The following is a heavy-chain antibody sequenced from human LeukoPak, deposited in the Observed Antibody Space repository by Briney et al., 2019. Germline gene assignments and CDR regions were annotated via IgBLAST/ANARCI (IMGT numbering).Heavy chain of an antibody. Sequence: GGSLRLSCAASGFTFSNYWMSWVRQAPGKGLEWVSYISSSSSTIYYADSVKGRFTISRDNAKNSLYLQMNSLRDEDTAVYYCARDRKWELGTFDIWGQGTMVTVSS. CDR1: GFTFSNYW. CDR2: ISSSSSTI. J-gene: IGHJ3*02. CDR3: ARDRKWELGTFDI. D-gene: IGHD1-26*01. V-gene: IGHV3-48*02.